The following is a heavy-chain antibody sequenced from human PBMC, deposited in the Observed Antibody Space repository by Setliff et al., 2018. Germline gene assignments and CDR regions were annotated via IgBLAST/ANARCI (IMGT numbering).Heavy chain of an antibody. D-gene: IGHD2-15*01. V-gene: IGHV1-18*01. Sequence: ASVKVSCKASSYTFSSYGISWVRQAPGQGLEWMGWISAYNGDTNYAQNLQGRVTMTTDTSTSTGYMELRSLRSDDTAVYYCARDRRNIVVAVVNAAFDIWGQGTMVTVSS. CDR3: ARDRRNIVVAVVNAAFDI. CDR2: ISAYNGDT. J-gene: IGHJ3*02. CDR1: SYTFSSYG.